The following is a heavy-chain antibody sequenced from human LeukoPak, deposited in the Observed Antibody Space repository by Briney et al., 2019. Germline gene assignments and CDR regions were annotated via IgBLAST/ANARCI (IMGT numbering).Heavy chain of an antibody. D-gene: IGHD1-26*01. CDR3: AREIIGGASFPAY. CDR1: GLTLSNFW. J-gene: IGHJ4*02. V-gene: IGHV3-7*01. CDR2: IKDDGSAK. Sequence: QTGGSVSVSCTVSGLTLSNFWMSWVGQAPGKGREGVAHIKDDGSAKFYLASVEGRFTISRDNAKSSLYLQMNSLTAEDTAVYFCAREIIGGASFPAYCGQGTLVTASS.